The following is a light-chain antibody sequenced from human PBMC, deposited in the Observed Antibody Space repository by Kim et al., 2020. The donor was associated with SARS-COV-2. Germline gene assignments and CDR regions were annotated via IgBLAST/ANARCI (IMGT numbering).Light chain of an antibody. CDR3: QAWDSSTWGV. Sequence: SYELTQPPSVSVSPGQTASITCSGDKLGDKYACWYQQKPGQSPVLVIYQDNKRPSGIPERFSGSNSGNTATLTISGTQAMDEADYYCQAWDSSTWGVFGG. V-gene: IGLV3-1*01. J-gene: IGLJ2*01. CDR1: KLGDKY. CDR2: QDN.